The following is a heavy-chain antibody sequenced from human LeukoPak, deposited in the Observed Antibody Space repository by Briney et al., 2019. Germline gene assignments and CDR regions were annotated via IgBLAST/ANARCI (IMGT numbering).Heavy chain of an antibody. CDR2: IKQDGSEK. Sequence: PGGSLRLSCAASGFTFSSYSMSWVRQAPGKGLEWVANIKQDGSEKYYVDSVKGRFTISRDNAKNSLYLQMNSLRAEDTAVYYCARDIPPQYSGYDDAFDIWGQGTMVTVSS. CDR1: GFTFSSYS. CDR3: ARDIPPQYSGYDDAFDI. V-gene: IGHV3-7*03. D-gene: IGHD5-12*01. J-gene: IGHJ3*02.